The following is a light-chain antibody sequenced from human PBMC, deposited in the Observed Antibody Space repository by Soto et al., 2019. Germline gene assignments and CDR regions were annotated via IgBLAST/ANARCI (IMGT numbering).Light chain of an antibody. CDR2: GAS. J-gene: IGKJ4*01. CDR1: QSLPSNS. V-gene: IGKV3-20*01. CDR3: QQYVSIPLT. Sequence: ETVLTQSPDTLSLSPGERVTLSCRASQSLPSNSLAWYQQKPGQATRLLMYGASSRATVIPDRFSGSGSGTDFTLTISRLEPEDLAVYYCQQYVSIPLTFGGGTKVDIK.